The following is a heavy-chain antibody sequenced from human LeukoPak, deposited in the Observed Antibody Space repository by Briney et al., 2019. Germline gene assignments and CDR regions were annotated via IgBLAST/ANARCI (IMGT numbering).Heavy chain of an antibody. D-gene: IGHD5-18*01. CDR2: ISGSGGST. Sequence: PGGSLRLSCAASGFTFSSYAMSWVRQAPGKGLEWVPAISGSGGSTYYADSVKGRFTISRDNSKNTLYPQMNSLRAEDTAVYYCAKAGGYSYGSHYWGQGTLVTVSS. V-gene: IGHV3-23*01. CDR1: GFTFSSYA. CDR3: AKAGGYSYGSHY. J-gene: IGHJ4*02.